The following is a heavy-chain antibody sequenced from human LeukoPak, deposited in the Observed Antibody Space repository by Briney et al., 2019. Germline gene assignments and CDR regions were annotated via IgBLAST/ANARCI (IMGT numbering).Heavy chain of an antibody. Sequence: SGPTLVKPTQTLMLTCTFSGFSLSTNGVGVGWIRQPPGKALEWLGIIYWDDDKRYSPSLRSRLTITKDTSKNQVVLTMTNMDPVDTATYYCAHRGRSSGFYRVFDYWGQGTLVTVSS. V-gene: IGHV2-5*02. D-gene: IGHD3-22*01. CDR3: AHRGRSSGFYRVFDY. J-gene: IGHJ4*02. CDR1: GFSLSTNGVG. CDR2: IYWDDDK.